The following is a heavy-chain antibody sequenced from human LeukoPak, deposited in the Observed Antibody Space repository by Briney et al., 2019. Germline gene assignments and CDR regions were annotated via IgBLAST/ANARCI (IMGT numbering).Heavy chain of an antibody. CDR1: GYTFTGYY. V-gene: IGHV1-2*02. CDR2: INPNSGGT. D-gene: IGHD3-22*01. J-gene: IGHJ4*02. Sequence: ASVKVSCKAPGYTFTGYYMHWVRQAPGQGLEWMGWINPNSGGTNYAQKFQGRVTMTRDTSISTAYMELSRLRSDDTAVYYCARDWDDSSGYCDYWGQGTLVTVSS. CDR3: ARDWDDSSGYCDY.